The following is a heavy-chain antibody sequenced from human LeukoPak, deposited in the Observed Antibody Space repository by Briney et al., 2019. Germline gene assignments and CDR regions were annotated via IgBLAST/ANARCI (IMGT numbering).Heavy chain of an antibody. CDR3: ARDGGYCSRTSCPASRMDV. CDR1: GFTFSSYC. J-gene: IGHJ6*03. Sequence: PGRSLRLSCAASGFTFSSYCMHWVRQAPGKGLEWVAVIWFDGSNKFCADSVKGRFTISRDNAKNTLDLQMNSLRDEDTAVYYCARDGGYCSRTSCPASRMDVWGKGTTVTVSS. D-gene: IGHD2-2*03. CDR2: IWFDGSNK. V-gene: IGHV3-33*01.